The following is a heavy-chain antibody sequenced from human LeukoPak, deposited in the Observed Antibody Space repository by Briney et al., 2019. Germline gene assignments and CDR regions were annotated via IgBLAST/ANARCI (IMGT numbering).Heavy chain of an antibody. CDR1: GGTFSSYA. V-gene: IGHV1-69*13. CDR3: AVTPNYYDSSGYDFAY. CDR2: IIPIFGTA. D-gene: IGHD3-22*01. J-gene: IGHJ4*02. Sequence: GASVKVSCKASGGTFSSYAISWVRQAPGQGLEWMGGIIPIFGTANYAQKFQGRVTITADESTSTAYMELSSLRSEDTAVYYCAVTPNYYDSSGYDFAYWGQGTLVTVSS.